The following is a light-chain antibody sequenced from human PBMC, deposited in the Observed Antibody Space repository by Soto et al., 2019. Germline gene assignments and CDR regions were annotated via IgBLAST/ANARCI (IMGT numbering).Light chain of an antibody. CDR2: ENN. CDR1: SSNIARNY. J-gene: IGLJ3*02. Sequence: QSVLTQPPSVSAAPVQKVTISCSGSSSNIARNYVSWYQHLPGTAPKLLIYENNLRPSGIPGRFSGSKSGTSATLAITGLQTGDEAHYYCAAWDSSVNAGVFGGGTQLTVL. V-gene: IGLV1-51*02. CDR3: AAWDSSVNAGV.